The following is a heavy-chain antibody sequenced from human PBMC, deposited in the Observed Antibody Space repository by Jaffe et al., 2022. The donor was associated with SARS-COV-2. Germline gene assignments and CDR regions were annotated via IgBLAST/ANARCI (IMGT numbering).Heavy chain of an antibody. V-gene: IGHV3-7*01. CDR2: IKQDGSEK. CDR1: GFTFSSYW. J-gene: IGHJ3*01. Sequence: EVQLVESGGGLVQPGGSLRLSCAASGFTFSSYWMTWVRQAPGKGLEWVANIKQDGSEKYYVDSMKGRFTISRDNAKNSLYLQMNSLRAEDTAVYYCVREHCSSTTCFWGDALDVWGQGTMLTVSS. CDR3: VREHCSSTTCFWGDALDV. D-gene: IGHD2-2*01.